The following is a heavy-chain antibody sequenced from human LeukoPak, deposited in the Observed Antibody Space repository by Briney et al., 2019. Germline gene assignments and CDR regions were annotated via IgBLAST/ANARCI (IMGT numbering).Heavy chain of an antibody. CDR1: GFTFSNYA. J-gene: IGHJ5*02. Sequence: WGSLRLSCAASGFTFSNYAMSWVRQAPGQGREWVSAVTDSGGRTYYAVSVKGRFTISRDNSKSTLYLQMNSLRIEDTAVYYCAKGPNGGSYNWFDPWGQGTLVTVSS. CDR3: AKGPNGGSYNWFDP. V-gene: IGHV3-23*01. D-gene: IGHD1-26*01. CDR2: VTDSGGRT.